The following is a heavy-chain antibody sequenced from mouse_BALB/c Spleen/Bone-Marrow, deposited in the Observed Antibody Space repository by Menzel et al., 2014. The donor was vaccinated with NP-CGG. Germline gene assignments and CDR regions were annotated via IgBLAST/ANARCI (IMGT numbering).Heavy chain of an antibody. CDR2: INPDSNTI. CDR3: ARLGYYGSFAY. Sequence: EVNVVESGGGLVQPGGSLKLSCAASGFDFSRYWMSWVRQAPGKGLEWIGEINPDSNTINYTPSLKDKFIISRDNAKNTLYLQMSKVRSGDTALYYCARLGYYGSFAYWGQGTLVTVTA. J-gene: IGHJ3*01. CDR1: GFDFSRYW. V-gene: IGHV4-1*02. D-gene: IGHD1-2*01.